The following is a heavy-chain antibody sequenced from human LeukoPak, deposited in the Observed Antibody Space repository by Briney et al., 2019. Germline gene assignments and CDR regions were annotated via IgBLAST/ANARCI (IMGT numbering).Heavy chain of an antibody. J-gene: IGHJ3*02. D-gene: IGHD1-26*01. CDR2: IIPIFGTA. V-gene: IGHV1-69*05. Sequence: ASVKVSCKASGGTFSSYAISWVRQAPGQGLEWMGGIIPIFGTANYAQKFQGRVTITTDESTSTAYMELSSLRSEDTAVYYCARGQKSFSGSYPHDAFDIWGQGTMVTVSS. CDR3: ARGQKSFSGSYPHDAFDI. CDR1: GGTFSSYA.